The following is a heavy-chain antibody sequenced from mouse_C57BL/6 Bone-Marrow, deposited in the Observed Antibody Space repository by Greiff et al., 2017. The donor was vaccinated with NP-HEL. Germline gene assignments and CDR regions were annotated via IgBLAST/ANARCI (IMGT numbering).Heavy chain of an antibody. CDR3: ARSTAQALAY. J-gene: IGHJ3*01. D-gene: IGHD3-2*02. CDR1: GYTFTSYW. CDR2: IHPNSGST. Sequence: QVQLKQPGAELVKPGASVKLSCKASGYTFTSYWMHWVKQRPGQGLEWIGMIHPNSGSTNYNEKFKSKATLTVDKSSSTAYMQLSSLTSEDSAVYYCARSTAQALAYWGQGTLVTVSA. V-gene: IGHV1-64*01.